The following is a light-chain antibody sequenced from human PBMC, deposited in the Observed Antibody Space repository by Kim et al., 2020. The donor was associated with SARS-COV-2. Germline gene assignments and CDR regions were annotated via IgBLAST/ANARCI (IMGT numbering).Light chain of an antibody. J-gene: IGKJ1*01. CDR1: QGISSY. CDR2: AAS. Sequence: AIRLTQSPSSFSASTGDRVTITCRASQGISSYLAWYQQKPGRAPKLLIYAASTLHSGAPSRFSGSGSGTDFTLTISCLQSEDFATYFCQQYYSYPRTFGQGTKVDIK. V-gene: IGKV1-8*01. CDR3: QQYYSYPRT.